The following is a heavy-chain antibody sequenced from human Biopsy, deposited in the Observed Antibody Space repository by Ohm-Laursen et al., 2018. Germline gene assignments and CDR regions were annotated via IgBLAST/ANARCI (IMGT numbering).Heavy chain of an antibody. V-gene: IGHV1-69*08. J-gene: IGHJ6*01. Sequence: SVKVSCKVSGYTFTGYYMHWVRQAPGQGLEWVGRIISMVGTPKYAQKFQGRATITVDKSTSTAYLDLSSLKSEDTAVYYCARDKTVLNYYFASDVWGQGTTVTVSS. CDR3: ARDKTVLNYYFASDV. D-gene: IGHD2/OR15-2a*01. CDR1: GYTFTGYY. CDR2: IISMVGTP.